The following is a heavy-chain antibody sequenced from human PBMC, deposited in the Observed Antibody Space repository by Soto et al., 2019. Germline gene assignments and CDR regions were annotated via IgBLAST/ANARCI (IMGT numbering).Heavy chain of an antibody. CDR1: GFTFSNYA. CDR2: ISGSGSTT. CDR3: AKDRGSYYYNYGMDV. V-gene: IGHV3-23*01. J-gene: IGHJ6*02. Sequence: GGSLRLSCAASGFTFSNYAMSWVRQAPGKGLEWVSSISGSGSTTYYADSVKGRFTISRDNSKNTLYLQMNSLRAEDTAVYYCAKDRGSYYYNYGMDVWGQGTTVTVSS. D-gene: IGHD3-16*01.